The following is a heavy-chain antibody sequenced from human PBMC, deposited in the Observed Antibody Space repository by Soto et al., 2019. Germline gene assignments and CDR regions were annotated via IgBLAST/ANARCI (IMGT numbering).Heavy chain of an antibody. CDR2: IYYSGST. D-gene: IGHD5-18*01. V-gene: IGHV4-30-4*08. CDR3: AGELRGADSYRYS. J-gene: IGHJ4*02. CDR1: GGPISSADYS. Sequence: SETLSLTSTSSGGPISSADYSWSWIRQPPGKGLEWIGYIYYSGSTYYNPSLKSRVTISVDTSKNQFSLKLSSVTAADTAVYYCAGELRGADSYRYSSGQGTLVTVSS.